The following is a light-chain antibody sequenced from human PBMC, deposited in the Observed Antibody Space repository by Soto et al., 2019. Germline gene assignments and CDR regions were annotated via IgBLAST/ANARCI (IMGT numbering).Light chain of an antibody. CDR3: QHRHNWPLT. CDR1: QSISSY. Sequence: LLTQSPATLSVSPGQRVTLSCRASQSISSYLAWYQQRPGQPSRLLIYDVSNRATAIPARFSGSGSGTDFTLTISSLEPEDFAVYYCQHRHNWPLTFGGGTRVEIK. V-gene: IGKV3-11*01. J-gene: IGKJ4*01. CDR2: DVS.